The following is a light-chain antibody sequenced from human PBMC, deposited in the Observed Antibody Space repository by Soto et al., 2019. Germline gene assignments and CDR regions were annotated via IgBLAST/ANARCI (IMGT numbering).Light chain of an antibody. CDR1: SSNIGSNT. V-gene: IGLV1-44*01. CDR2: SNN. J-gene: IGLJ1*01. CDR3: AARDDSLDGYV. Sequence: QLVLTQPPSASGTPGQRVTISCSGSSSNIGSNTVNWYQHLPGTAPKLLIYSNNQRPSGVPDRFSGSKSGTSASLAISGLQSEDEADYFCAARDDSLDGYVFGTGTKVTVL.